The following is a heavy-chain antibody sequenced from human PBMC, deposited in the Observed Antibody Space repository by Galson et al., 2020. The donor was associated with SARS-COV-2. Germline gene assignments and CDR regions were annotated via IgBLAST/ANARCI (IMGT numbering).Heavy chain of an antibody. Sequence: HGESLKISCKGSRYMFTSYWIAWVRQMPGKGLEWMGIIYPGASDTRYSPSFRGQVTISAEKSITTAYLQWTSLRASDTAIYYCARLAQGYASDRAPAPQGFDYWGQGTLVTVSS. CDR3: ARLAQGYASDRAPAPQGFDY. CDR2: IYPGASDT. CDR1: RYMFTSYW. D-gene: IGHD3-16*01. V-gene: IGHV5-51*01. J-gene: IGHJ4*02.